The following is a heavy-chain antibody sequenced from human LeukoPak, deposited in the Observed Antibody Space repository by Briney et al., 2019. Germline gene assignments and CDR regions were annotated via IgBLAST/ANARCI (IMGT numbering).Heavy chain of an antibody. CDR3: AKDLNSSSWYVGGQFDY. CDR1: GFTFSSYG. Sequence: PGGSLRLSYAASGFTFSSYGMSWVRQAPGKGLEWVSAISGSGGSTYYADSVKGRFTISRDNSKNTLYLQMNSLRAEDTAVYYCAKDLNSSSWYVGGQFDYWGQGTLVTVSS. CDR2: ISGSGGST. D-gene: IGHD6-13*01. J-gene: IGHJ4*02. V-gene: IGHV3-23*01.